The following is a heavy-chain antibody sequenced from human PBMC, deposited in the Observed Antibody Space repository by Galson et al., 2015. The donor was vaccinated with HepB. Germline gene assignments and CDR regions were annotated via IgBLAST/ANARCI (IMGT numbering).Heavy chain of an antibody. CDR1: GFTFSGFA. CDR2: ISGSGGST. J-gene: IGHJ3*02. V-gene: IGHV3-23*01. CDR3: AKDTSKFLEWLLGAFDI. Sequence: SLRLSCAASGFTFSGFAMSWVRQAPGKGLEWVSAISGSGGSTFYADSVQGRFTISRDNSKDTLFLQMNSLRAEDTAVYYCAKDTSKFLEWLLGAFDIWGQGTMVTVSS. D-gene: IGHD3-3*01.